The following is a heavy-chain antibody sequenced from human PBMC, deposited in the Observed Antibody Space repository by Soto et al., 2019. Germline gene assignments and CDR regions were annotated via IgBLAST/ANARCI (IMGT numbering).Heavy chain of an antibody. V-gene: IGHV3-30-3*01. CDR1: GFTFSDYA. J-gene: IGHJ4*02. Sequence: QVQLVESGGGVVQPGRSLRLSCAASGFTFSDYAMHWVRQAPGKGLEWVAVISYDGSYKYNGDSVKGRFTISRDNSKNPLYLQMNSWRAEDTAVYYCARDMGVVGGEHFFASWGQGTLVTVSS. D-gene: IGHD3-22*01. CDR3: ARDMGVVGGEHFFAS. CDR2: ISYDGSYK.